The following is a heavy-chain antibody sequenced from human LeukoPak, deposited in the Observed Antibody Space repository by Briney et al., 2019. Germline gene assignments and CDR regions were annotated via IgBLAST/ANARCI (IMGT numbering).Heavy chain of an antibody. CDR1: GFTVSSNY. Sequence: GGSLRLSCAASGFTVSSNYMSWVRQAPGKGLEWVSVIYSDGSTYYADSVKGRFTISRDNSKNTLYLQMNSLRAEDAAVYYCARANYGDYAELYYYYYMDVWGKGTTVTISS. J-gene: IGHJ6*03. CDR3: ARANYGDYAELYYYYYMDV. V-gene: IGHV3-66*01. D-gene: IGHD4-17*01. CDR2: IYSDGST.